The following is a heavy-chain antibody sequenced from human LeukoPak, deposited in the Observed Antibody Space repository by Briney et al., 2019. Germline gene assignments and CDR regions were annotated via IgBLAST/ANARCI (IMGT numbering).Heavy chain of an antibody. CDR1: GYTFTSYG. Sequence: ASVKVSCKASGYTFTSYGISWVRQAPGQGLEWMGWISAYNGNTNYAQKPQGRVTMTTDTSTSTAYMELRSLRSDDTAVYYCARAIYDYVWGSYRYDFDYWGQGTLVTVSS. D-gene: IGHD3-16*02. J-gene: IGHJ4*02. CDR2: ISAYNGNT. V-gene: IGHV1-18*01. CDR3: ARAIYDYVWGSYRYDFDY.